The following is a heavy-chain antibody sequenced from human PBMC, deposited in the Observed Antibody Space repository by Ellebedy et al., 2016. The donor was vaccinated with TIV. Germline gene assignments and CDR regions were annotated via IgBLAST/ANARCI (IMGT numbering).Heavy chain of an antibody. V-gene: IGHV3-23*01. J-gene: IGHJ3*02. CDR3: AKDRAGIVADAFDI. Sequence: GESLKISCAASGFTFSSHAMSWVRQTPGKGLEWVSGISVSGDSTNHADSVRGRFTVSRDKSKNTLYLQMNSLRVEDTAVYYCAKDRAGIVADAFDIWGQGTMVTVSS. CDR2: ISVSGDST. D-gene: IGHD3-10*01. CDR1: GFTFSSHA.